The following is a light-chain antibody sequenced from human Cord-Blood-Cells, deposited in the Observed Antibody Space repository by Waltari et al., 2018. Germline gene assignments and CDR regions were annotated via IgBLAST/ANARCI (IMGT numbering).Light chain of an antibody. J-gene: IGKJ1*01. CDR3: QQYNSYSWT. Sequence: DIQLTQFPSPLSASIGDRVTLTCRASQSISSWLAWYQQKPGKAPKLLIYKASSLESGVPSRFSGSGSGTEFTLTISSLQPDDFATYYCQQYNSYSWTFGQGTKVEIK. CDR1: QSISSW. V-gene: IGKV1-5*03. CDR2: KAS.